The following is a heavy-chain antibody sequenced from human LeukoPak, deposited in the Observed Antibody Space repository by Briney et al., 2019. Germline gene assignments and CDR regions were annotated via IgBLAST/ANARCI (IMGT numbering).Heavy chain of an antibody. CDR3: ATGFRGYSGYGDH. CDR1: GYTLTELS. J-gene: IGHJ4*02. CDR2: FDPEDGET. V-gene: IGHV1-24*01. Sequence: GASVKVSCKASGYTLTELSMHWVRQAPGKGLEWMGGFDPEDGETIYAQKFQGRVTMTEDTSTDTAYMELSSLRSEDTAVYYCATGFRGYSGYGDHWGQGTLVTVSS. D-gene: IGHD5-12*01.